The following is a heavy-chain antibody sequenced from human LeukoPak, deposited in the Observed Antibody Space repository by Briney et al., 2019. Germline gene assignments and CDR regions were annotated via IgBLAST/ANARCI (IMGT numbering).Heavy chain of an antibody. V-gene: IGHV4-30-4*08. J-gene: IGHJ4*02. CDR1: GGSISSGDYY. CDR3: AQLPGAGTTGY. Sequence: SETLSLTCTVSGGSISSGDYYWSWIRQPPGKGLEWIGYIYYSGSTYYNPSLKSRVTISVDTSKNQFSLKLSSVTAADTAVYYCAQLPGAGTTGYWGQGTLATVSS. CDR2: IYYSGST. D-gene: IGHD1-1*01.